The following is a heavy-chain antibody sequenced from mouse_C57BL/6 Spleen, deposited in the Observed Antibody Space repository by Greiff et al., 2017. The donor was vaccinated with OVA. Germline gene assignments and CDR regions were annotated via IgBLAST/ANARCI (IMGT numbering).Heavy chain of an antibody. CDR2: IYPGSGST. V-gene: IGHV1-55*01. CDR3: ARDRLLRFAMDY. J-gene: IGHJ4*01. Sequence: QVQLQQPGAELVKPGASVKMSCKASGYTFTSYWITWVKQRPGQGLEWIGDIYPGSGSTNYNEKFKSKATLTVDTSSSTAYMQLSSLTSADSAVYYCARDRLLRFAMDYWGQGTSVTVSS. CDR1: GYTFTSYW. D-gene: IGHD1-1*01.